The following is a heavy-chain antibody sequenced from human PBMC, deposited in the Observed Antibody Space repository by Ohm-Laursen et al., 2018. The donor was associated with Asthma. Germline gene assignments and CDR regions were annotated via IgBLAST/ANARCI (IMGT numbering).Heavy chain of an antibody. D-gene: IGHD4-11*01. CDR2: IYSGGST. CDR3: ARATVTMFYGMDV. CDR1: GFTFSSYG. V-gene: IGHV3-53*01. J-gene: IGHJ6*02. Sequence: GSLRLSCSASGFTFSSYGMHWVRQAPGKGLEWVSVIYSGGSTYYADSVKGRFTISRDNSKNTLYLQMNSLRAEDTAVYYCARATVTMFYGMDVWGQGTTVTVSS.